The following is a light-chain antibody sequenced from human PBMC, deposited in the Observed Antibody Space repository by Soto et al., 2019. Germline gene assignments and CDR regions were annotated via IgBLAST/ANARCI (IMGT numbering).Light chain of an antibody. V-gene: IGKV3-20*01. Sequence: EIALTHSPPTLSLSPRERATLSCSTSQSVSSDHLAWYQQKSGQAPRLLIYGASNRATGIPDRFSGSGYGTDFNLTISRLETEDFAVYHCQQYGRSWWTFGQGTKVDIK. CDR3: QQYGRSWWT. CDR1: QSVSSDH. J-gene: IGKJ1*01. CDR2: GAS.